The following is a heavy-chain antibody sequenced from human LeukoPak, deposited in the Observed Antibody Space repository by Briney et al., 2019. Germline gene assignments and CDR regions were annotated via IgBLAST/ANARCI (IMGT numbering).Heavy chain of an antibody. D-gene: IGHD3-10*01. CDR2: IYTSGST. Sequence: PSETLSLTCTVSGGSISSGSYYWSWIRQPAGKGLEWIGRIYTSGSTNYNPSLKSRVTISYTSKNQFSLKLNSVTAADTAVYYCATSPLAGSWGQGTLVTVSS. V-gene: IGHV4-61*02. CDR3: ATSPLAGS. CDR1: GGSISSGSYY. J-gene: IGHJ4*02.